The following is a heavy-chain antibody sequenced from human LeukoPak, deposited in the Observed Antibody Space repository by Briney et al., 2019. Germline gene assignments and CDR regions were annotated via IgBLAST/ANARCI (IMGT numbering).Heavy chain of an antibody. CDR2: IDWDDDK. Sequence: SGPTLVNPTQTLTLTCTFSGFSLSTSGMCVSWIRQPPGKALEWLARIDWDDDKYYSASLKTRVTISKDTSKNQVVLTMTNMDPVDTATYYCARILNDYVSRSYSAFDIWGQGTMVTVSS. D-gene: IGHD3-10*01. CDR1: GFSLSTSGMC. V-gene: IGHV2-70*11. J-gene: IGHJ3*02. CDR3: ARILNDYVSRSYSAFDI.